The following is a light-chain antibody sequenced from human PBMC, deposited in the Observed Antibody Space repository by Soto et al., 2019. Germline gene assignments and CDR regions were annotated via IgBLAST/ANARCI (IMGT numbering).Light chain of an antibody. CDR2: YDS. CDR1: NIGSKS. J-gene: IGLJ1*01. CDR3: QVWDSSSDPRGV. Sequence: SSELTQPPSVSVAPGKTARITCGGTNIGSKSVHWYQQKPGQAPVLVIYYDSDRPSGIPERFSGSNSGNTATLTISRVEAGDEAYYYCQVWDSSSDPRGVFGTGTKVTVL. V-gene: IGLV3-21*04.